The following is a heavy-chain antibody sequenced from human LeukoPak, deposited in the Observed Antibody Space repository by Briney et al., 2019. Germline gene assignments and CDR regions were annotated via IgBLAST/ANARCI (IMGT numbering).Heavy chain of an antibody. CDR3: AKEGRLRAPRYYYYGMDV. CDR2: ISWNSGSI. D-gene: IGHD5-12*01. CDR1: GFTFDDYA. J-gene: IGHJ6*02. V-gene: IGHV3-9*01. Sequence: GRSLRLSCAASGFTFDDYAMHWVRQAPGKGLEWVSGISWNSGSIGYADSVKGRFTISRDNAKNSLYLQMNSLRAEDTALYYCAKEGRLRAPRYYYYGMDVWGQGTTVTVSS.